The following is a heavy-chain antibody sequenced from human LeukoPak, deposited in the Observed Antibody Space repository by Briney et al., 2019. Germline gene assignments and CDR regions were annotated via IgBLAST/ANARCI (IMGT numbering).Heavy chain of an antibody. CDR3: ASFSIAVAGTGYYYYYMDV. J-gene: IGHJ6*03. CDR2: INHSGST. Sequence: PSETLSLTCAVYGGSFSGYYWSWIRQPPGKGLEWIGEINHSGSTNYNPSLKSRVTISVDTSKNQFSLKLSSVTAADTAVYYCASFSIAVAGTGYYYYYMDVWGKGTAVTISS. CDR1: GGSFSGYY. V-gene: IGHV4-34*01. D-gene: IGHD6-19*01.